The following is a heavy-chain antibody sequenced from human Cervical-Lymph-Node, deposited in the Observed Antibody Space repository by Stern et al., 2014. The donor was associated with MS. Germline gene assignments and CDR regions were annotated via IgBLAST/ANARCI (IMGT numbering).Heavy chain of an antibody. J-gene: IGHJ3*02. Sequence: QLQLQESGSGLVKPSQTLSLTCAVSGGSSSSGGYSWSWIRQPPGKGLEWIGYIYHSGSTYYNPSLKSLVTISVDRSKNQFSLKLSSVTAADTAVYYCARSSTVTPNAFDIWGQGTMVTVSS. D-gene: IGHD4-17*01. V-gene: IGHV4-30-2*01. CDR2: IYHSGST. CDR1: GGSSSSGGYS. CDR3: ARSSTVTPNAFDI.